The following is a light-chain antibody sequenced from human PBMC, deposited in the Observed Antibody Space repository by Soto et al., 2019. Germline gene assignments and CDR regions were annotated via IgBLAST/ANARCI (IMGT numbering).Light chain of an antibody. CDR2: QAS. V-gene: IGKV1-5*03. CDR1: QSIGRW. J-gene: IGKJ2*01. Sequence: DIQMTQSPSTLSASVGDRVTITCRASQSIGRWLAWYQQKPGKAPTLLISQASTLQGGVPSCFSGRGSGTEFTLAIDSLQPEDFATYYCLQYNSYSFGQGTKVEIK. CDR3: LQYNSYS.